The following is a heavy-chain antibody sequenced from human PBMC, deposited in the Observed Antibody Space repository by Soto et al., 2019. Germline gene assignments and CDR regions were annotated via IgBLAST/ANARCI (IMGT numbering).Heavy chain of an antibody. D-gene: IGHD6-19*01. J-gene: IGHJ4*01. CDR2: IKYSGTT. CDR3: ARHDGFSSGWIFDY. CDR1: GGSISSSRCH. V-gene: IGHV4-39*01. Sequence: SETLSLTCTVSGGSISSSRCHWGWIRQPPGKGLEWIASIKYSGTTFYNPSLKGRVTISVDTSKNQFSLKLYSVTAADTAVYYCARHDGFSSGWIFDYWGHGTLVTVSS.